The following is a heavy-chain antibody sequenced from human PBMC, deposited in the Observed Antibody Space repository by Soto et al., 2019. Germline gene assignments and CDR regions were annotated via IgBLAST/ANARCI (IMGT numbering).Heavy chain of an antibody. J-gene: IGHJ6*02. Sequence: GGSLRLSCAASGFSFSNYGMHWVRQAPGKGLEWVAVIWDDGNTEYYADSVRGRFTISRDHSMNTLYLQMNSLRAEDTAVYYCARRPLVGLMGDYGMDVWGQGTTVTVSS. CDR3: ARRPLVGLMGDYGMDV. CDR2: IWDDGNTE. V-gene: IGHV3-33*01. CDR1: GFSFSNYG. D-gene: IGHD1-26*01.